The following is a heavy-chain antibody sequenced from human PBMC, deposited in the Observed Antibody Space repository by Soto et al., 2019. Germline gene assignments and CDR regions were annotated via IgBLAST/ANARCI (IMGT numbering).Heavy chain of an antibody. J-gene: IGHJ4*02. CDR1: GGTFSSYA. CDR2: IIPIFGTA. V-gene: IGHV1-69*05. Sequence: ASVKVSCKASGGTFSSYAISWVRQAPGQGLEWMGGIIPIFGTANYAQKFQGRVTISRDNSKNTLYLQMNSLRAEDTAVYYCAKAVAATRGFLPQFDYWGQGTLVTVSS. D-gene: IGHD2-15*01. CDR3: AKAVAATRGFLPQFDY.